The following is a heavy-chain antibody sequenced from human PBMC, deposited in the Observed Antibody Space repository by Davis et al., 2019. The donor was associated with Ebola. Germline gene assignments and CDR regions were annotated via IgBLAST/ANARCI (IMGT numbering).Heavy chain of an antibody. D-gene: IGHD5-24*01. CDR3: ARGRDGYNMGAFDI. CDR1: GGSTSNYY. CDR2: IYHSGRT. J-gene: IGHJ3*02. Sequence: MPSETLSLTCTVSGGSTSNYYWSWIRQSLGKGLEWIAYIYHSGRTDNNPSLRSRLTTSINTSKNQFSLKLSSVTAADTAIYYCARGRDGYNMGAFDIWGQGTMVTVSS. V-gene: IGHV4-59*01.